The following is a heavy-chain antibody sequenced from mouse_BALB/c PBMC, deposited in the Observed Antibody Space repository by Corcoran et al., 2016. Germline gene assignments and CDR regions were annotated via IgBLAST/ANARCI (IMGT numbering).Heavy chain of an antibody. CDR1: GFSLSTSGMG. D-gene: IGHD2-14*01. J-gene: IGHJ4*01. V-gene: IGHV8-8*01. CDR2: IWWDDDK. CDR3: ARDRYDAAMDY. Sequence: QVTLKESGPGILQPSQTLSLTCSFSGFSLSTSGMGVGWIRQPSGKGLEWLAHIWWDDDKRYNPALKCRLTISKDTSSNQVFLKIASVDTADTATYYCARDRYDAAMDYWGQGTSVTVSS.